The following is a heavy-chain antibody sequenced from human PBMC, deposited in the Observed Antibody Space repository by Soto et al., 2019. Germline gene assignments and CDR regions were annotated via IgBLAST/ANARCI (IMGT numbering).Heavy chain of an antibody. J-gene: IGHJ3*02. CDR2: ISGSGGST. CDR3: AVSHSPRGAFDI. CDR1: GFTFSSYA. Sequence: HPGGSLRLSCASSGFTFSSYAMTWVRQAPGKGLEWVSAISGSGGSTYYADSVKGRFTISRDNSKNTLYLQMNSLRAEATAVYYCAVSHSPRGAFDIWGQGTMVTVSS. V-gene: IGHV3-23*01.